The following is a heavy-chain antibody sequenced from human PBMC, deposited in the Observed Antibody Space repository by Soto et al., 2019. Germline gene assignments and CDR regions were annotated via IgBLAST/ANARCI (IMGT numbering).Heavy chain of an antibody. CDR2: ISGSGDTT. V-gene: IGHV3-23*01. Sequence: PGGSLTLSCAASGFTFSSYAMNWVRQTPGQGLEWVSTISGSGDTTHYTDSVKGRFTISRDNSTSTPFLQMNSLRADDTAVYYCVRTAITAINSWGSFDIWGQGTMV. CDR3: VRTAITAINSWGSFDI. CDR1: GFTFSSYA. D-gene: IGHD5-18*01. J-gene: IGHJ3*02.